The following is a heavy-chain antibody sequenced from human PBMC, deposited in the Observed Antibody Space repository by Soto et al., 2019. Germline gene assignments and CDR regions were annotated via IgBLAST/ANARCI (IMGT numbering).Heavy chain of an antibody. D-gene: IGHD2-8*01. CDR1: GYSFTDYH. CDR3: ARGDSTDCSNGVCSFFYNHDMDV. CDR2: INPKSGGT. Sequence: ASVKVSRKASGYSFTDYHIHWVRQAPGQGLEWLGRINPKSGGTSTAQKFQGWVTMTTDTSISTASMELTRLTSDDTAIYYCARGDSTDCSNGVCSFFYNHDMDVWGQGTTVTVSS. J-gene: IGHJ6*02. V-gene: IGHV1-2*04.